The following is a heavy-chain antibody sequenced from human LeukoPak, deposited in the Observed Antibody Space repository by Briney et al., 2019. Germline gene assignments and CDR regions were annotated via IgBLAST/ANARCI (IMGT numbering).Heavy chain of an antibody. CDR2: ISGSDT. D-gene: IGHD3/OR15-3a*01. CDR3: ARDRGSLLDTAHLDY. CDR1: GFNSRGSA. Sequence: SGGSLRLSCAASGFNSRGSAMSWVRQIPGKGLERVSGISGSDTFIADSVKGRFTISRDDSENTLYLQMNSLRVEDTAVYYCARDRGSLLDTAHLDYWGQGTQVTVSS. J-gene: IGHJ4*02. V-gene: IGHV3-23*01.